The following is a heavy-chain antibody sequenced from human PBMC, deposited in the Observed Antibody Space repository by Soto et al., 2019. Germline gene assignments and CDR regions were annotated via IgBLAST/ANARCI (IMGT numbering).Heavy chain of an antibody. CDR2: IYHSGST. V-gene: IGHV4-30-2*01. CDR3: AAGAIFGVVPLDY. CDR1: GGSISSGGYS. D-gene: IGHD3-3*01. J-gene: IGHJ4*02. Sequence: SETLSVTCAVSGGSISSGGYSWSWIRQPPGKGLEWIGYIYHSGSTYYNPSLKSRVTISVDRSKNQFSLKLSSVTAADTAVYYCAAGAIFGVVPLDYWGQGTLVTVSS.